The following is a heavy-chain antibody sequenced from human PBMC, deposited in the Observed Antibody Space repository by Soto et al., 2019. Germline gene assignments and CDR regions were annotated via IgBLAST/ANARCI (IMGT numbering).Heavy chain of an antibody. V-gene: IGHV1-69*12. CDR1: GGTFSRYA. J-gene: IGHJ2*01. Sequence: QVQLVQSGTEVKKPGSSVKVSCKASGGTFSRYAINWVRQAPGQGLEWMGGITPIFGTPNYAQKFQGRVTITADGSTKTSDMELGRLRSEDTAVYYCAQTLGLAVSGPGRFDFWGRSALVTVTS. D-gene: IGHD6-19*01. CDR2: ITPIFGTP. CDR3: AQTLGLAVSGPGRFDF.